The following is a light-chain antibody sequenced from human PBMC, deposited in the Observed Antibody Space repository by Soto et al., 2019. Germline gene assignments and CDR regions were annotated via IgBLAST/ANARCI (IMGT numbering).Light chain of an antibody. V-gene: IGKV2-28*01. CDR3: MQSLQTPLT. Sequence: DIVMTQSPLSLPVTPGEPASISCRSSQSLLHSNGYNYLDCYLQKPGQSPQLLIYLGSNRASGVLNSFNSSGSGTEFTLKINRVKVENVGIYFCMQSLQTPLTFGGGTKVEIK. J-gene: IGKJ4*01. CDR2: LGS. CDR1: QSLLHSNGYNY.